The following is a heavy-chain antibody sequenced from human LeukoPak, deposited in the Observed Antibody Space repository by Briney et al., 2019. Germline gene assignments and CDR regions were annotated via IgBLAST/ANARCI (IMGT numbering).Heavy chain of an antibody. CDR1: GFTFSGSA. J-gene: IGHJ4*02. CDR3: TRPPSRPYCSSTSCYSDDY. Sequence: GSLKLSCAASGFTFSGSAMHWVRQASGKGLEWVGRIRSKANSYATAYAASVKGRFTISREDSKNTAYLQMNSLKTEDTAVYYCTRPPSRPYCSSTSCYSDDYWGQGTLVTVSS. D-gene: IGHD2-2*01. V-gene: IGHV3-73*01. CDR2: IRSKANSYAT.